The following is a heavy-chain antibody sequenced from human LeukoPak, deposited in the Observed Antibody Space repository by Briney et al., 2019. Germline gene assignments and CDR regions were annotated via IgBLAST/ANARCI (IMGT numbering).Heavy chain of an antibody. V-gene: IGHV4-59*08. CDR2: IHHSGNT. J-gene: IGHJ4*02. D-gene: IGHD6-19*01. Sequence: SETLSLTCAVSGGSTSGYYWSWIRQSPGKGLEWICYIHHSGNTNYNPALKSRVTISVDTSKTQFSLKLSSVTAADTAVYYCARHLTYSGGSARYFDYWGQGILVTVSS. CDR1: GGSTSGYY. CDR3: ARHLTYSGGSARYFDY.